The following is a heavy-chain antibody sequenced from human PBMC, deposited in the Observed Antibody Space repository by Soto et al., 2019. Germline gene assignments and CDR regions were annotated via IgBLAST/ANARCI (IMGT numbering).Heavy chain of an antibody. V-gene: IGHV3-23*01. J-gene: IGHJ6*02. CDR3: AKGLQSAAYQWSYYYYGMDV. CDR1: GFTFSSYA. Sequence: EVQLLESGGGLVQPGGSLRLSCAASGFTFSSYAMSWVRQAPGKGLEWVSAISGSGGSTYYADSVKGRFTISRDNSKNTLYLQMNSLRAEDTAVYYCAKGLQSAAYQWSYYYYGMDVWGQGTTVTVSS. CDR2: ISGSGGST. D-gene: IGHD2-2*01.